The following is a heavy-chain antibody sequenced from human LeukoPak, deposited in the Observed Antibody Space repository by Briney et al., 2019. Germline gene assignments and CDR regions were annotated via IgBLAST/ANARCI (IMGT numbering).Heavy chain of an antibody. CDR2: ISVYNGKT. J-gene: IGHJ5*02. CDR1: GYTFTNYG. V-gene: IGHV1-18*01. Sequence: ASVKVSCKASGYTFTNYGITWVRQAAGQRLEWMGWISVYNGKTNYAQKLQDRVTMTTDTSTSTAYMELRSLRSDDTAVYYCAREWKSSFDPWGQGTLVTVSS. CDR3: AREWKSSFDP. D-gene: IGHD1-1*01.